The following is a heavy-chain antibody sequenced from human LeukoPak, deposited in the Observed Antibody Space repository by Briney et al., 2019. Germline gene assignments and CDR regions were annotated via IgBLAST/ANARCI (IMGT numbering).Heavy chain of an antibody. Sequence: SEKVSCKASGGTFSSYAISWVRQAPGQGLEWMGRIIPIFGTANYAQKFQGRVTITTDESTSTAYMELSSLRSEDTAVYYCARDLPSSWRFDYWGQGTLVTVSS. V-gene: IGHV1-69*05. CDR2: IIPIFGTA. D-gene: IGHD6-13*01. CDR1: GGTFSSYA. J-gene: IGHJ4*02. CDR3: ARDLPSSWRFDY.